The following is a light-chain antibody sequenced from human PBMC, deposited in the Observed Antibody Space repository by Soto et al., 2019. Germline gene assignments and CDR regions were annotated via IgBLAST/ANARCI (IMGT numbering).Light chain of an antibody. CDR2: AAS. CDR3: QQSYGTPLA. V-gene: IGKV1-39*01. J-gene: IGKJ4*01. Sequence: DMEMTQSPSSLSASVGDRVTITXXASXXXXXXLNWYQHQPAKVPKLLIYAASSLQSGIPTRFIXXGXXXXXXXXIXXLXPEDFATYYCQQSYGTPLAFGGGTKIEIK. CDR1: XXXXXX.